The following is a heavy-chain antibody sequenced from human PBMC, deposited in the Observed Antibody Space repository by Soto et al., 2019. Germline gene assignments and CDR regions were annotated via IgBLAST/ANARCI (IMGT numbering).Heavy chain of an antibody. V-gene: IGHV3-13*01. CDR3: ARGNSRLGRYYYAMDV. D-gene: IGHD1-26*01. CDR2: IATTGDT. J-gene: IGHJ6*02. CDR1: GFTISSYD. Sequence: GGSLRLSCAASGFTISSYDMHWVRQGPGKGLEWVSGIATTGDTYSPGSMKGRFTTSRDNAKNSLYLQVNSLRAGDTAVYYCARGNSRLGRYYYAMDVWGQGTTVTV.